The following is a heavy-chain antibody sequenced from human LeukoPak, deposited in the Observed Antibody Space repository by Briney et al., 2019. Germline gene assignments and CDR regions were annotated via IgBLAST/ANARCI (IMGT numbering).Heavy chain of an antibody. CDR3: ARNVDTAMVPY. J-gene: IGHJ4*02. V-gene: IGHV3-21*01. Sequence: PGGSLRLSCAASGFTFSSYAMSWVRQAPGKGLEWVSSISSSSSYIYYADSVKGRFTISRDNAKNSLYLQMNSLRAEDTAVYYCARNVDTAMVPYWGQGTLVTVSS. CDR1: GFTFSSYA. D-gene: IGHD5-18*01. CDR2: ISSSSSYI.